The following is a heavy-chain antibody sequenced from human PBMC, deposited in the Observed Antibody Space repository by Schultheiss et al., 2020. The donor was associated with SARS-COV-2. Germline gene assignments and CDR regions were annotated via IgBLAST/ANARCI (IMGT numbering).Heavy chain of an antibody. V-gene: IGHV3-23*01. J-gene: IGHJ6*03. CDR2: ISGSGGST. CDR1: GFTFSSYA. CDR3: ARGGYYDFWKTFYYYYMDV. Sequence: GGSLRLSCAASGFTFSSYAMHWVRQAPGKGLEWVSAISGSGGSTYYADSVKGRFTISRDNSKNTLYLQMNSLRPEDTAVYYCARGGYYDFWKTFYYYYMDVWGKGTAVTVSS. D-gene: IGHD3-3*01.